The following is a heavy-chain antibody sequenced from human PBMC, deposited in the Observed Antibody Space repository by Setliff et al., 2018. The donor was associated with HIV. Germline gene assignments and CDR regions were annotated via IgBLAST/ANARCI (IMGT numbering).Heavy chain of an antibody. CDR1: GGSIGGHY. CDR3: AREGTHYYDSRGFFSHYYYMDV. Sequence: SETLSLTCTVSGGSIGGHYWSWIRQPPGKGLEWIGYIYYSGSTNYNPSLKSRVTISVDTSKNQFSLKLSSVTAADTAVYYCAREGTHYYDSRGFFSHYYYMDVWGKGTTVTVSS. CDR2: IYYSGST. J-gene: IGHJ6*03. D-gene: IGHD3-22*01. V-gene: IGHV4-59*11.